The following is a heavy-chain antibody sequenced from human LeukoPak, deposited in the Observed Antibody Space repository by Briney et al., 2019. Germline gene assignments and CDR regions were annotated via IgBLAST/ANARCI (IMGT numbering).Heavy chain of an antibody. CDR3: ARDFYFDY. Sequence: GGSLRLSCAASGFIFNNYAMHWVRQAPGKGLEWVAIIWYDGSNKFYADSVKGRFTISRDNSKNTLYLQMNSLRAEDTSVYYCARDFYFDYWGQGTLVTVSS. CDR1: GFIFNNYA. CDR2: IWYDGSNK. V-gene: IGHV3-33*01. J-gene: IGHJ4*02.